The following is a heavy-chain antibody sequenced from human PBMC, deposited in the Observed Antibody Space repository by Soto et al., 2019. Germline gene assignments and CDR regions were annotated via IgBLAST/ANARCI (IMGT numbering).Heavy chain of an antibody. V-gene: IGHV3-23*01. D-gene: IGHD3-10*01. Sequence: VVSLRISCAASGFTFSSYAMSWVRQAPGKGLEWVSAISGSGGSTYYADSVKGRFTISRDNSKNTLYLQMNSLRAEDTAVYYWAKSNRGYYYGYRGKGTLVTVAS. CDR2: ISGSGGST. CDR1: GFTFSSYA. J-gene: IGHJ4*02. CDR3: AKSNRGYYYGY.